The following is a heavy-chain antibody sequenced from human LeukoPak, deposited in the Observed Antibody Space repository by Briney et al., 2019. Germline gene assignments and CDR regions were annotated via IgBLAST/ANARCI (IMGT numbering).Heavy chain of an antibody. V-gene: IGHV1-18*01. CDR3: VRTYYDFWSGYDMKGLDY. Sequence: ASVKVSCKASGYTFTSYGISWVRQAPGQGLEWVGCISAYNGNTNYAQKLQGRVTMTTDTSTSTAYMALRSLKSDDTAVYYCVRTYYDFWSGYDMKGLDYWGQGTLVSVSS. CDR1: GYTFTSYG. CDR2: ISAYNGNT. J-gene: IGHJ4*02. D-gene: IGHD3-3*01.